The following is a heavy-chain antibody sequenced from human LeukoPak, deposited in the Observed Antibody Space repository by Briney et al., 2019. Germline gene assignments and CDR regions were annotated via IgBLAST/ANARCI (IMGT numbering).Heavy chain of an antibody. CDR2: LYHSGST. CDR1: GGSISSGGYS. V-gene: IGHV4-30-2*01. J-gene: IGHJ4*02. D-gene: IGHD2-15*01. Sequence: PSETLSLTCAVSGGSISSGGYSWSWIRQPPGKGLEWIRYLYHSGSTYYNPSLKSRVTISVDTSKNQFSLKLTSVTAADTAVYYCARLDYCSGDSCYLGYFDYWGQGTLVTVSS. CDR3: ARLDYCSGDSCYLGYFDY.